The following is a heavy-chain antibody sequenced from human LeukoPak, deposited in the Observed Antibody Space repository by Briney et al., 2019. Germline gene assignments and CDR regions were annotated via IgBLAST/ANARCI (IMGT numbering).Heavy chain of an antibody. CDR2: IYTSGST. J-gene: IGHJ6*03. Sequence: SQTLSLTCTVSGGSISSGSYYWSWIRQPAGKGLEWIGRIYTSGSTNYNPSLKSRVTMSVDTSKNQFSLKLSSVTAADTAVYYCARDVGYDFWSGYYVTAGYYYMDVWGKGTTVTVSS. V-gene: IGHV4-61*02. CDR1: GGSISSGSYY. D-gene: IGHD3-3*01. CDR3: ARDVGYDFWSGYYVTAGYYYMDV.